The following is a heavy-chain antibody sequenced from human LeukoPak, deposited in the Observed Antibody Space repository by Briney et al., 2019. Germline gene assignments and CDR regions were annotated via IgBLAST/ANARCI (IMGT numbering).Heavy chain of an antibody. J-gene: IGHJ6*02. Sequence: GGSLNLSCAASGFTFSSHWMRWVRQVPGKGLVWISRINSDGGAPMYADSVKGRFTISRDNAKNTLYLQMNSLRVDDTAVYYCARDRRRDGAPYYYGMDVWGQGTTVTVSS. V-gene: IGHV3-74*03. CDR2: INSDGGAP. D-gene: IGHD4-17*01. CDR3: ARDRRRDGAPYYYGMDV. CDR1: GFTFSSHW.